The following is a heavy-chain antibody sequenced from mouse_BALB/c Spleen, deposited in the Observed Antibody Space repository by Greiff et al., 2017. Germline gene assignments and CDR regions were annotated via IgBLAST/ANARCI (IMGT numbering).Heavy chain of an antibody. D-gene: IGHD1-1*01. CDR2: ISSGGST. J-gene: IGHJ4*01. Sequence: EVMLVESGGGLVKPGGSLKLSCAASGFTFSSYAMSWVRQTPEKRLEWVASISSGGSTYYPDSVKGRFTISRDNARNILYLQMSSLRSEDTAMYYCARGGGYYGSSYAAMDYWGQGTSVTVSS. CDR3: ARGGGYYGSSYAAMDY. V-gene: IGHV5-6-5*01. CDR1: GFTFSSYA.